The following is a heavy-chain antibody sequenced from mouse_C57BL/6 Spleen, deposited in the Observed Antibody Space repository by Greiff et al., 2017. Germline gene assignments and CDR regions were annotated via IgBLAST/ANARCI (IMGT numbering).Heavy chain of an antibody. CDR2: IDPSDSYT. V-gene: IGHV1-59*01. D-gene: IGHD3-3*01. Sequence: QVQLKQPGAELVRPGTSVKLSCKASGYTFTSYWMHWVKQRPGQGLEWIGVIDPSDSYTNYNQKFKGKATLTVDTSSSTAYMQLSSLTSEDSAVYYCARREGRGFAYWGQGTLVTVSA. CDR1: GYTFTSYW. J-gene: IGHJ3*01. CDR3: ARREGRGFAY.